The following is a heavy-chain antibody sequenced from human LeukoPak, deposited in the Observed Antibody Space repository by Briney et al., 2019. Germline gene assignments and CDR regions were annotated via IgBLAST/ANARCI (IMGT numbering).Heavy chain of an antibody. CDR2: ISSSGSTI. CDR3: ARDPRTVRI. Sequence: PGGSLRLSCAASGFTFSSYEVNWVRQAPGKGLEWVSYISSSGSTIYYADSVKGRFTVSRDNAKNSLYLQMNSLRVEDTAVYYCARDPRTVRIWGQGTLVTVSS. J-gene: IGHJ4*02. CDR1: GFTFSSYE. D-gene: IGHD1-1*01. V-gene: IGHV3-48*03.